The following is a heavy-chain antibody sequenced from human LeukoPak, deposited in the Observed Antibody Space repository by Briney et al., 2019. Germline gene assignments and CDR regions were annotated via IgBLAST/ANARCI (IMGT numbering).Heavy chain of an antibody. Sequence: SETLSLTCTVSGGSISSSGYYWGWIRQPPGKGLEWIGRIYTSGSTNYNPSLKSRVTISVDTSKNQFSLKLSSVTAADTAVYYCARAPHYYGSGNPYYYYYMDVWGKGTTVTISS. CDR3: ARAPHYYGSGNPYYYYYMDV. J-gene: IGHJ6*03. V-gene: IGHV4-39*07. D-gene: IGHD3-10*01. CDR1: GGSISSSGYY. CDR2: IYTSGST.